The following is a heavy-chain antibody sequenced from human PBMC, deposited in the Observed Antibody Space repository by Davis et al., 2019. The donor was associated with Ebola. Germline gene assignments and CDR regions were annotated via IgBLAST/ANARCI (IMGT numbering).Heavy chain of an antibody. D-gene: IGHD6-19*01. V-gene: IGHV3-23*01. Sequence: PGGSLRLSCAASGFTFSSYAMSWVRQAPGKGLEWVSAISGSGGSTYYADSVKGRFTISRDNSKNTLYLQMNSLRAEDTAVYYCAKSARIAVAGNHDAFDIWGQGTMVTVSS. CDR1: GFTFSSYA. CDR2: ISGSGGST. CDR3: AKSARIAVAGNHDAFDI. J-gene: IGHJ3*02.